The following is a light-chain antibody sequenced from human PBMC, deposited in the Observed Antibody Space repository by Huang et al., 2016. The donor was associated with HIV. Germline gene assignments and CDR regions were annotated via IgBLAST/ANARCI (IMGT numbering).Light chain of an antibody. J-gene: IGKJ4*01. CDR1: QSVSSF. Sequence: EIVLTQSPATLSLSPGERVTLSCRASQSVSSFLAWYQQKPGQAPRLRIYDASNRAAGIPARFSGSGSGTDFTLTISSLEPEDFAVYYGQQRSNWPPLTFGGGTKVEIK. CDR3: QQRSNWPPLT. CDR2: DAS. V-gene: IGKV3-11*01.